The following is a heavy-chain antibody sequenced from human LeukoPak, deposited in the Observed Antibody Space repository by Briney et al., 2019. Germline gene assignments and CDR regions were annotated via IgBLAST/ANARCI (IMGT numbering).Heavy chain of an antibody. Sequence: GGSLRLSCAASGFTFSSYEMNWVRQAPGKGLEWVGRIKSKTDGGTTDYAAPVKGRFTISRDDSKNTLYLQMNSLKTEDTAVYYCTTPYGDYDLGYWGQGTLVTVSS. J-gene: IGHJ4*02. CDR1: GFTFSSYE. CDR2: IKSKTDGGTT. V-gene: IGHV3-15*01. CDR3: TTPYGDYDLGY. D-gene: IGHD4-17*01.